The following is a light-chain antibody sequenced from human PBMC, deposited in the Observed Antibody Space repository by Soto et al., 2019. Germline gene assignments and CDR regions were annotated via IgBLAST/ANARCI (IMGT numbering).Light chain of an antibody. CDR3: LLHKSYVWT. J-gene: IGKJ1*01. CDR2: AAS. Sequence: IQMTQSPSSLSASVGDRVPITCRASQGIRNDLSWYQQKQGKAPNRLIYAASSLQGGVPSRFSGSGSGTELTITITSLQPEDVETYYCLLHKSYVWTFGQGTKVDIK. CDR1: QGIRND. V-gene: IGKV1-17*01.